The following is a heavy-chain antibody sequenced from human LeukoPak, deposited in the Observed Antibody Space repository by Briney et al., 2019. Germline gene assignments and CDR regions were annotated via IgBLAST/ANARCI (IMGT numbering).Heavy chain of an antibody. J-gene: IGHJ4*02. D-gene: IGHD6-13*01. V-gene: IGHV3-23*01. Sequence: GGSLRLSCAASGFTFRNYAMSWVRQAPGKGLEWVSAISGSDGRSHYADSVKGRFTTSRDNSKNTLWLQMSSLRAEDAAVYYCAKTAGSNWSFDYWGQGTLVTVSS. CDR3: AKTAGSNWSFDY. CDR1: GFTFRNYA. CDR2: ISGSDGRS.